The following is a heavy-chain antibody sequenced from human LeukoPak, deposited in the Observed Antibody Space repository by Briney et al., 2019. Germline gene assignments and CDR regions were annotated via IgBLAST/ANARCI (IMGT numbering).Heavy chain of an antibody. D-gene: IGHD2-21*02. CDR1: GYSINIGYY. J-gene: IGHJ6*03. Sequence: SETLSLTCAVSGYSINIGYYWGGIRQPPGKGLEWIGSIYHSGSTYYNPSLKSRVTISVDTSKNQFSLKLSSVTAADTAVYYCARVTGYYYYYMDVWGKGTTVTVSS. CDR2: IYHSGST. V-gene: IGHV4-38-2*01. CDR3: ARVTGYYYYYMDV.